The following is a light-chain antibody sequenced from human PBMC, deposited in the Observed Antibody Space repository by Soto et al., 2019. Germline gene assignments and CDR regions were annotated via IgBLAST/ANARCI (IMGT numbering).Light chain of an antibody. CDR1: SSDIGDHNY. V-gene: IGLV2-14*01. J-gene: IGLJ2*01. Sequence: QSALTQPASESGSPGQSITISCTGTSSDIGDHNYVSWYQQYPGKAPKLIIYEVNNRPSGVSSRFSGSKSGNTASLTISGLQTEDEGVYYCNSYTTTSPVFGGGTKLTVL. CDR3: NSYTTTSPV. CDR2: EVN.